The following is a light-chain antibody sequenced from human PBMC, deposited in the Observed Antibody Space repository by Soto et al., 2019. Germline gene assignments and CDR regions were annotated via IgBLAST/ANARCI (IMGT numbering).Light chain of an antibody. CDR2: AAS. CDR1: QGISSY. Sequence: DIRLTQSPSFLSASVGDRVTITCRASQGISSYLAWYQQKPGKAPKLLIYAASTLQSGVPSRFSGSGSGTEFTLTISSLQPEDFATYYCQQLNSYPITFGQRTRLEIK. CDR3: QQLNSYPIT. V-gene: IGKV1-9*01. J-gene: IGKJ5*01.